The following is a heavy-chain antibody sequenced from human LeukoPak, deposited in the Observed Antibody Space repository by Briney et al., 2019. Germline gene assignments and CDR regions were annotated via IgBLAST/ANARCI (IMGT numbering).Heavy chain of an antibody. Sequence: SQTLSLTCAISGDSVSSNSAAWNWIRQSPSRGLEWLGRTYYRSKWYNDYAVSVKSQITINPDTSKNQFSLQLNSVTPEDTAVYYCARDKGIAVAGPEWFDPWGQGTLVTVSS. CDR1: GDSVSSNSAA. D-gene: IGHD6-19*01. CDR2: TYYRSKWYN. J-gene: IGHJ5*02. V-gene: IGHV6-1*01. CDR3: ARDKGIAVAGPEWFDP.